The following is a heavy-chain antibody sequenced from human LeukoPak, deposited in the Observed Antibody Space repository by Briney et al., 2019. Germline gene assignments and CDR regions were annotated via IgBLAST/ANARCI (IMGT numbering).Heavy chain of an antibody. J-gene: IGHJ4*02. CDR1: GFTFSSYA. Sequence: GGSLRLSCAASGFTFSSYAMHWVRQAPGKGLEWVAVISYDGSNKYYADSVKGRFTISRDNSKNTLYLQMNSLRAEDTAVYYCAGAYYDSSGRFDHWGQGTLVTVSS. CDR2: ISYDGSNK. CDR3: AGAYYDSSGRFDH. V-gene: IGHV3-30-3*01. D-gene: IGHD3-22*01.